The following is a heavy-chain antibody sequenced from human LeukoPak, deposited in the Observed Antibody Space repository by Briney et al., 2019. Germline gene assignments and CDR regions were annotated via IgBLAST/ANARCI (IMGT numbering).Heavy chain of an antibody. Sequence: SETLSLTCTVSGDSISSFYWSWIRQPPGKGLEWIGYIFYCGSTNYNPSLKSRVTMSVATSKNQFSLKLSSVTAADTAVYYCARHTPVPLPSGFYFEMDVWGQGTTVTVSS. CDR3: ARHTPVPLPSGFYFEMDV. J-gene: IGHJ6*02. CDR2: IFYCGST. D-gene: IGHD2-15*01. V-gene: IGHV4-59*08. CDR1: GDSISSFY.